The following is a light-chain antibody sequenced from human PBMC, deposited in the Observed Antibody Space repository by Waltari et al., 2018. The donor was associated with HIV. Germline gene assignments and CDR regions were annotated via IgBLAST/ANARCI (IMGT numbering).Light chain of an antibody. V-gene: IGLV2-23*02. CDR1: SSDVGSYNL. Sequence: QSALTQPASVSGSPGQSITISCTGTSSDVGSYNLVSWYQQHPGKAPKLMISEVNERPSGVSNRFSGSKSGNTASRTISGLQAEDEADYYCSSYATAGTYVLFGGGTKLTVL. CDR3: SSYATAGTYVL. CDR2: EVN. J-gene: IGLJ2*01.